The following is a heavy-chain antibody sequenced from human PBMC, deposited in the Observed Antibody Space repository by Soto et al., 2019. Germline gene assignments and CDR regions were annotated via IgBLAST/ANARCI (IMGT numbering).Heavy chain of an antibody. V-gene: IGHV3-30-3*01. D-gene: IGHD3-3*01. CDR1: GFTFSSYA. Sequence: GGSLRLSCAASGFTFSSYAMHWVRQAPGKGLEWVAVISYDGSNKYYADSVKGRFTISRDNSKNTLYLQMNSLRAEDTAVYYCARELVSIFGVVISAYYYYGMDVWGQGTTVTVSS. J-gene: IGHJ6*02. CDR2: ISYDGSNK. CDR3: ARELVSIFGVVISAYYYYGMDV.